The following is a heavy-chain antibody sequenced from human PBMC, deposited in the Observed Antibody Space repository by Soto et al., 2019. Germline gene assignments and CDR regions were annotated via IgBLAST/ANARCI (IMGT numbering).Heavy chain of an antibody. CDR1: GFTFSSYD. CDR2: IGTAGDT. D-gene: IGHD6-19*01. Sequence: GGSLRLSCAASGFTFSSYDMHWVRQATGKGLEWVSAIGTAGDTYYPGSVKGRFTISRENAKNSLYLQMNSLRAEDTAVYYCARDFSSGWSYWFDPWGQGTLVTVSS. J-gene: IGHJ5*02. V-gene: IGHV3-13*01. CDR3: ARDFSSGWSYWFDP.